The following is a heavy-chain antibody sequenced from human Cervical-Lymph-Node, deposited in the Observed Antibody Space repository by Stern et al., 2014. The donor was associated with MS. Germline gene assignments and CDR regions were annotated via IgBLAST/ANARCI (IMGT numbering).Heavy chain of an antibody. J-gene: IGHJ4*02. CDR2: FDPEDGKT. CDR1: GDAVSELA. CDR3: VPAVDYYDSSGYYLDY. Sequence: QVQLVQSGAEVKKPGASVKVTCKVSGDAVSELAIHWVRQAPGTGLEWMGGFDPEDGKTIYAQKFQGRVTVTEDTSTDTAYMELSSLRSEDTAVYYCVPAVDYYDSSGYYLDYWGQGTLVTVSS. D-gene: IGHD3-22*01. V-gene: IGHV1-24*01.